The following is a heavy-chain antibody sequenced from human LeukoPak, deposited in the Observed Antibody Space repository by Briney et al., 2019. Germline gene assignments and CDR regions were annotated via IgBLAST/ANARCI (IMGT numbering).Heavy chain of an antibody. J-gene: IGHJ3*02. CDR3: ARGYCSGGSCAGVWAFDI. D-gene: IGHD2-15*01. CDR2: IGTAGDT. CDR1: GFTFSSYD. Sequence: GGSLRLSCAASGFTFSSYDMHWVRHATGKGLEWVSAIGTAGDTYYPGSVKGRFTISRENAKNSLYLQMNSLRAGDTAVYYCARGYCSGGSCAGVWAFDIWGQGTMVTVSS. V-gene: IGHV3-13*01.